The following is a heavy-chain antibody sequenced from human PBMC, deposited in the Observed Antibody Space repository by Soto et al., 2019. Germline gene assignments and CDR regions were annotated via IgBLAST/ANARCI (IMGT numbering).Heavy chain of an antibody. CDR1: EGKSNDVNW. CDR2: IYHRGST. V-gene: IGHV4-4*02. D-gene: IGHD3-10*01. Sequence: YTVSEGKSNDVNWRRIMHQHTRPGLQWIGEIYHRGSTKYNPSPKRRVIMSVDTSKNQFSLNLSFVTAVDTAIYYFARGSDRGTSFSSWLAPWGQGALVTVSS. J-gene: IGHJ5*02. CDR3: ARGSDRGTSFSSWLAP.